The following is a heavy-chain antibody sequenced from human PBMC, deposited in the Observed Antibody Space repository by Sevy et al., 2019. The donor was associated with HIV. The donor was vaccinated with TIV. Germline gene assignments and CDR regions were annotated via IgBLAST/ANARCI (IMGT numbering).Heavy chain of an antibody. CDR2: INWNSGNI. J-gene: IGHJ4*02. Sequence: GGSLRLSCAASGFTFDEYGMHWVRQAPGKGLEWVSGINWNSGNIGYADSVKGRFTISRDNAKNSLYLQMNSLRGEDTALYYCAKGISIEGGIAAVGTGIFDFWGQGTLVTVSS. CDR3: AKGISIEGGIAAVGTGIFDF. V-gene: IGHV3-9*01. D-gene: IGHD6-13*01. CDR1: GFTFDEYG.